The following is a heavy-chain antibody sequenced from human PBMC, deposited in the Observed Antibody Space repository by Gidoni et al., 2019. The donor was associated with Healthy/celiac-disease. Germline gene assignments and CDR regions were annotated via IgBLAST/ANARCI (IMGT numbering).Heavy chain of an antibody. D-gene: IGHD1-26*01. CDR1: GGTFSSYA. CDR2: IIPILGIA. V-gene: IGHV1-69*04. J-gene: IGHJ4*02. Sequence: QVQLVQSGAEVKKPGSSVKVSCKASGGTFSSYAISWVRKAPGQGLEWMGRIIPILGIANYAQKFQGRVTITADKSTSTAYMELSSLRSEDTAVYYCARGEAGGVDYWGQGTLVTVSS. CDR3: ARGEAGGVDY.